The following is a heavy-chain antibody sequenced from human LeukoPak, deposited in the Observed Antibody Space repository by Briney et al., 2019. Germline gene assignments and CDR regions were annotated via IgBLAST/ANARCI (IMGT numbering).Heavy chain of an antibody. V-gene: IGHV4-30-4*01. J-gene: IGHJ6*03. Sequence: SQTLSLTCTVSGGSLTSDHYYWSWIRQPPGKGLVLIGYISYSGSTSYNPSLKSPFTISMDTSKNQFSLRLSSVTAADTAIYFCARALNHDFSSAYYYYMDVWGEGTTVTVSS. CDR3: ARALNHDFSSAYYYYMDV. D-gene: IGHD3-3*01. CDR1: GGSLTSDHYY. CDR2: ISYSGST.